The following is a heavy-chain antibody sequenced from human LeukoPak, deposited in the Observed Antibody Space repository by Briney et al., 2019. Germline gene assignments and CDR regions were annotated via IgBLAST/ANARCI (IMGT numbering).Heavy chain of an antibody. D-gene: IGHD6-19*01. CDR1: GGSISSYY. J-gene: IGHJ4*02. V-gene: IGHV4-4*07. CDR3: ARGKVVAGTPGQNSWNY. Sequence: SETLSLTCTVSGGSISSYYWNWIRQPAGKGLEWIGRIHTSGGTNYNPSLKSRITMSVDTSKNQFSLKLSSVTAADTAVYYCARGKVVAGTPGQNSWNYWGQGTLVTVSS. CDR2: IHTSGGT.